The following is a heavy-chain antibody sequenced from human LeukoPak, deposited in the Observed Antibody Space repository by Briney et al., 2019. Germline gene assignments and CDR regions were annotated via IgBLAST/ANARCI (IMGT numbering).Heavy chain of an antibody. CDR1: GLSVSGNF. CDR2: LDVGGYT. V-gene: IGHV3-53*01. J-gene: IGHJ3*02. D-gene: IGHD2-15*01. Sequence: GGSLRLSCAASGLSVSGNFMSWVRQPPGKGLEWVSVLDVGGYTYYADSVKGRLTISKNKSKNTLYLQINSLRAEDTDVYYCARGGNSGGSLRSPFDIWGRGTKVTVSS. CDR3: ARGGNSGGSLRSPFDI.